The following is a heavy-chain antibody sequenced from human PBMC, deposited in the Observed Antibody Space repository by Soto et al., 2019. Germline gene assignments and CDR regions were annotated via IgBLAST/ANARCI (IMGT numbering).Heavy chain of an antibody. J-gene: IGHJ4*02. CDR1: DGSVRNGMYY. D-gene: IGHD2-15*01. CDR3: ARYCNIFDCHHLYYFES. Sequence: XETLSLTCSFSDGSVRNGMYYWSWFRQPPWKGLEWLGNVHFSGTTIYNPSLMGRVTMSVDMSKNHVFLELTSVTAADTAIYYCARYCNIFDCHHLYYFESWGQGTQVRVSS. V-gene: IGHV4-61*03. CDR2: VHFSGTT.